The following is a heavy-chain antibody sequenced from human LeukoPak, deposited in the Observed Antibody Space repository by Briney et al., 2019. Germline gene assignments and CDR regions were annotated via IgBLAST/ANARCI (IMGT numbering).Heavy chain of an antibody. Sequence: SETVSCKASGYTFTSYALHWVRQAPRQRREWMGWIYAGNGDTKYSQQFQGRVTITRDTSASTAYMELSSQRSEDTAIYYCARVKPCTTNTCYAGFDYWGQGTLVTVSS. V-gene: IGHV1-3*01. CDR3: ARVKPCTTNTCYAGFDY. J-gene: IGHJ4*02. D-gene: IGHD2-2*01. CDR2: IYAGNGDT. CDR1: GYTFTSYA.